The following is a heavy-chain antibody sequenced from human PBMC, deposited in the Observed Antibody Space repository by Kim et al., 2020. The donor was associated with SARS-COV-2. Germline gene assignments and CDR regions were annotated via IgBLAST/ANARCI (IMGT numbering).Heavy chain of an antibody. V-gene: IGHV3-23*01. CDR3: AKVRARLLGYYYYGMDV. Sequence: GGSLRLSCAASGFTFSSYAMSWVRQAPGKGLEWVSAISGSGGSTYYADSVKGRFTISRDNSKNTLYLQMNSLRPEDTAVYYCAKVRARLLGYYYYGMDVWGRGTTVSVST. CDR2: ISGSGGST. J-gene: IGHJ6*04. CDR1: GFTFSSYA. D-gene: IGHD2-8*02.